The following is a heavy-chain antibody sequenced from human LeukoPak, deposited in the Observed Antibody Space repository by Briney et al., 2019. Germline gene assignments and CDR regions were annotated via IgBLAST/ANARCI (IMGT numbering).Heavy chain of an antibody. Sequence: GGSLRLSCAASGFTFSSYAMSWVRQAPGKGLEWVSAISGSGGSTYYADSGKGRFTISRDNSKNTLYLQMNSLRAEDTAVYYCAKVTKVVVAATPIDYWGQGTLVTVSS. CDR1: GFTFSSYA. J-gene: IGHJ4*02. D-gene: IGHD2-15*01. V-gene: IGHV3-23*01. CDR2: ISGSGGST. CDR3: AKVTKVVVAATPIDY.